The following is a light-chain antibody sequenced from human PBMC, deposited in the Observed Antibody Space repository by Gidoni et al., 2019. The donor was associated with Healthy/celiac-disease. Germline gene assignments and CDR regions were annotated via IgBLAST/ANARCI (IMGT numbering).Light chain of an antibody. V-gene: IGKV3-11*01. CDR1: QSVSSY. CDR2: DAS. CDR3: QQRSNWPRLT. J-gene: IGKJ4*01. Sequence: EIVLTQSPATLSLSPGARATLSCRASQSVSSYLAGYQQKPGQAPRLLIYDASNRATGIPARFSGSGSGTDFTLTLSSLEPEDFAVYSCQQRSNWPRLTFGGGTKVEIK.